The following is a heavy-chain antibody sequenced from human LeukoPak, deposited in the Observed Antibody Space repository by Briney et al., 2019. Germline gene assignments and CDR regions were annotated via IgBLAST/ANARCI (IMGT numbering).Heavy chain of an antibody. CDR3: ARENWYSDY. V-gene: IGHV1-2*02. Sequence: ASVEVSCKASGYTFSGYRLHWVRQAHGQGLEWMGWVNPNSGDTNYHQNFQGRVTMTRDTSISTVYMELNRLTSDDTAVYYCARENWYSDYWGQGTLVTVSS. CDR1: GYTFSGYR. D-gene: IGHD1-1*01. CDR2: VNPNSGDT. J-gene: IGHJ4*02.